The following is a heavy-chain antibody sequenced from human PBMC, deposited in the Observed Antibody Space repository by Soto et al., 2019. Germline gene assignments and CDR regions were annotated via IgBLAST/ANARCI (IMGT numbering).Heavy chain of an antibody. CDR1: GFTFYDFE. Sequence: EVQLLESGGGLVQPGGSLRLSCGVSGFTFYDFEMNWVRQAPGKGLEWLAYIDGSGTTKKYADSVRGRSTISMDNPNTSLFPQMSSLSAADTGIYNSATGFRRFTHWGQGTLVTV. J-gene: IGHJ4*02. V-gene: IGHV3-48*03. CDR2: IDGSGTTK. CDR3: ATGFRRFTH. D-gene: IGHD2-21*01.